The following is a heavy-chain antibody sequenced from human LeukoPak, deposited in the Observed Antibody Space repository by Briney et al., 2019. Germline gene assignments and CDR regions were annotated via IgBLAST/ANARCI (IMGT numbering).Heavy chain of an antibody. Sequence: GGSLRLSCAASGFTFNSYEMNWVRQAPGKGTEWVSYISSSGSTIYYADSVKGRFTISRDNAKNSLYLQMNSLRAEDTAVYYCARDVGFGGYSRGIFDYWGQGTLVTVSS. V-gene: IGHV3-48*03. J-gene: IGHJ4*02. CDR2: ISSSGSTI. CDR3: ARDVGFGGYSRGIFDY. D-gene: IGHD3-10*01. CDR1: GFTFNSYE.